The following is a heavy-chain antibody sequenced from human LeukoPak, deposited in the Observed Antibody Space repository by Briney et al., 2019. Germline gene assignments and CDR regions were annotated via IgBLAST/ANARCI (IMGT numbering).Heavy chain of an antibody. D-gene: IGHD1-26*01. V-gene: IGHV1-69*13. CDR1: GGTFSSYA. J-gene: IGHJ4*02. CDR2: IIPIFGTA. Sequence: ASVKVSCKASGGTFSSYAISWVRQAPGQGLEWMGGIIPIFGTANYAQKFQGRVTITADESTSTAYMELSSLRSEDTAVYYCARDHGLGATSYFDYWGQGTLVTVSS. CDR3: ARDHGLGATSYFDY.